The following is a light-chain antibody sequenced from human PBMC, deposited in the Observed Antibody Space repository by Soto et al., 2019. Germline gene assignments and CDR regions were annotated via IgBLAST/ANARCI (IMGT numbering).Light chain of an antibody. CDR2: DNN. Sequence: QSVLTQPPSVSAAPGQKVTISCSGSSSNIGNNYVSWYQQLPGTAPKLLIYDNNKRPSGIPDRFSGSKSGTSATLGITRLQTGDEADYYCGTWDSSLRDVVFGGGTKVTVL. J-gene: IGLJ2*01. V-gene: IGLV1-51*01. CDR1: SSNIGNNY. CDR3: GTWDSSLRDVV.